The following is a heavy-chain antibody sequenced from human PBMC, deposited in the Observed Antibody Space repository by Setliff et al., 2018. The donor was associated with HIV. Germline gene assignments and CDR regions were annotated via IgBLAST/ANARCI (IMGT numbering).Heavy chain of an antibody. Sequence: PSETLSLTCTVSGGSIRSSTYYWGWIRQPPGKGLEWIGSIYYSGSTYYNPSLNSRVTISVDTPKNQFSLRLSSVTAAETAVYYCARWGDYYYDSSGAGGAFEIWGQGTMVTVSS. CDR3: ARWGDYYYDSSGAGGAFEI. CDR2: IYYSGST. V-gene: IGHV4-39*01. J-gene: IGHJ3*02. D-gene: IGHD3-22*01. CDR1: GGSIRSSTYY.